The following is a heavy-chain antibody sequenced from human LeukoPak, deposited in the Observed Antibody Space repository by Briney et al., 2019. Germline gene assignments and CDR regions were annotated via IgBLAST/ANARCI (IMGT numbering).Heavy chain of an antibody. J-gene: IGHJ4*02. D-gene: IGHD2-15*01. CDR1: GFTLSTYS. CDR2: ISSSSSSI. CDR3: ARRGYCSGGSCYRRGDY. Sequence: GGSLRLSCAASGFTLSTYSMIWVRQAPGKGLEWVSFISSSSSSIYYADSVKGRFTISRDNAKDSLYLQMNSLRAEDTAVYYCARRGYCSGGSCYRRGDYWGQGTLVTVSS. V-gene: IGHV3-48*01.